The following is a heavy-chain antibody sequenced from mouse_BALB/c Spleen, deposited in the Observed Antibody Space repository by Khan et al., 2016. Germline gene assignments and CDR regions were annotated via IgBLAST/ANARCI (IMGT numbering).Heavy chain of an antibody. V-gene: IGHV1-9*01. CDR2: ILPGSGSI. Sequence: QVQLQQSGAELMKPGASVKISCKATGYTFSTYWLEWIKQRPGHGLEWIGDILPGSGSINFNERFKDKVTFTADTSSNTAYLHLSSLTSEDSAVYYCARGNDWDQGTTLTVSS. J-gene: IGHJ2*01. CDR1: GYTFSTYW. CDR3: ARGND.